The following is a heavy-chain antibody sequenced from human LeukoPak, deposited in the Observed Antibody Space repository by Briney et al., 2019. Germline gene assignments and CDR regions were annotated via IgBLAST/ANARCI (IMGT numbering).Heavy chain of an antibody. CDR1: DASISSYY. J-gene: IGHJ4*02. D-gene: IGHD1-26*01. CDR2: IFYTGST. Sequence: PSEILSLTCTVSDASISSYYWSWIRQPPGKGLEWIGFIFYTGSTNYSPSTKSRVTISLDTSKRQCSLNLSSVTAADTAVYYCARGGASSLPFDSWGQGTLVTVSS. V-gene: IGHV4-59*01. CDR3: ARGGASSLPFDS.